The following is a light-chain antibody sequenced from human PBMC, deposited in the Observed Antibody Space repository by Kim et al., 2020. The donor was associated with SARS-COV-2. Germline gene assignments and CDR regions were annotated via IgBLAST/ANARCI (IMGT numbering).Light chain of an antibody. V-gene: IGKV1-5*01. Sequence: ASLGDTVTITCRASQSISGYLAWYQQKPGKAPKLLVYDASSLESGVPSRFRGSGFGTEYTLTIYSLQPEDFATYYCLQYNNSPPDTFGQGTKLEI. CDR1: QSISGY. J-gene: IGKJ2*01. CDR3: LQYNNSPPDT. CDR2: DAS.